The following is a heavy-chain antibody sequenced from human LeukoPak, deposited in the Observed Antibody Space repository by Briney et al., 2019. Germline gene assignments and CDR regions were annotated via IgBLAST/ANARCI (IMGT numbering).Heavy chain of an antibody. CDR1: GFTFSNAW. CDR3: TTDLVVVAVTGFDP. Sequence: GGSLRLSCAASGFTFSNAWMSWVRRAPGKGLEWVGRIKSKTDGGTTDYAAPVKGRFTISRDDSKNTLYLQMNGLKTEDTAVYYCTTDLVVVAVTGFDPWGQGTLVTVSS. D-gene: IGHD2-15*01. J-gene: IGHJ5*02. V-gene: IGHV3-15*01. CDR2: IKSKTDGGTT.